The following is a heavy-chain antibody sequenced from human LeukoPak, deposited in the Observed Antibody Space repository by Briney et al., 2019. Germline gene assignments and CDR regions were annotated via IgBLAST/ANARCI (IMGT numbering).Heavy chain of an antibody. D-gene: IGHD2-2*01. V-gene: IGHV3-7*03. CDR3: AKDRKYCSSTSCSYYFDY. CDR1: GFTFTSYW. J-gene: IGHJ4*02. Sequence: PGGSLRLSCAGSGFTFTSYWMTWVRQAPGRGLEWVANIKQDGSEKYYVDSVKGRFTISRDNAKNSLYLQMSSLRAEDTAVYYCAKDRKYCSSTSCSYYFDYWGQGTLVTVSS. CDR2: IKQDGSEK.